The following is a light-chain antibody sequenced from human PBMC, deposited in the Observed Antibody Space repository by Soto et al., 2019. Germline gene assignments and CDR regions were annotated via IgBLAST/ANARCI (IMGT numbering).Light chain of an antibody. CDR1: SGHSSYA. CDR2: LNSDGSH. J-gene: IGLJ2*01. V-gene: IGLV4-69*01. Sequence: QPVLTQSPSASASLGASVKLTCTLSSGHSSYAIAWHQQQPEKGPRYLMKLNSDGSHSKGDGIPDRFSGPSSGAERYLTSSGLQSEDEADYYCQTWGTGIQVFGGGTKLTVL. CDR3: QTWGTGIQV.